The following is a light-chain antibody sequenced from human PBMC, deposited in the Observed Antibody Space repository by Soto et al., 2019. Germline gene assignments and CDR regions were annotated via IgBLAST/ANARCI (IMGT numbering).Light chain of an antibody. J-gene: IGKJ4*01. CDR1: QSVGST. V-gene: IGKV3-15*01. CDR2: GAS. Sequence: EVVLTQSPATLSVSPGAGATLSCRASQSVGSTLAWYQQKPGQTPRVLIYGASTRAIGIPARFSGSGFGTEFTLTISSLQSEDFVVYYCQQYSNWPLLSFGGGTKVDI. CDR3: QQYSNWPLLS.